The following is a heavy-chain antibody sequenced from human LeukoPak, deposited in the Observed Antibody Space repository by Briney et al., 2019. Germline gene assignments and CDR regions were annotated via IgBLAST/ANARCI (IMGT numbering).Heavy chain of an antibody. CDR1: GGSFSGYY. CDR3: ARELLWFGELFRGAHRPLDY. D-gene: IGHD3-10*01. CDR2: INHSGST. V-gene: IGHV4-34*01. Sequence: SETLSLTCAVYGGSFSGYYWSWIRQPPGKGLEWIGEINHSGSTNFNPSLKSRVTISVDTSKNQFSLMLTSVTAADTAVYYCARELLWFGELFRGAHRPLDYWGQGTLVTVSS. J-gene: IGHJ4*02.